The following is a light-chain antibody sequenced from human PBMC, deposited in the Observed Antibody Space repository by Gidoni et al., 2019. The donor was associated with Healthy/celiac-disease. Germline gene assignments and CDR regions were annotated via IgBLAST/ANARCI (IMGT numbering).Light chain of an antibody. CDR2: AAS. V-gene: IGKV1-39*01. J-gene: IGKJ2*04. Sequence: DIQMNQSPSSLSASVGDRVTITCRASQSISSYLNWYQQKPGKAPKLLIYAASSLQSGVPSRFSGSGSGTDFTLTISSLQPEDFATYYCQQSYSTLLCRLXQXTKLEIK. CDR1: QSISSY. CDR3: QQSYSTLLCR.